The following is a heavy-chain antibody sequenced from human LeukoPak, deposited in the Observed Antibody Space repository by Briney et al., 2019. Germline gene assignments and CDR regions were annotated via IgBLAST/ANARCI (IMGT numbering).Heavy chain of an antibody. Sequence: LTGGSLRLSCAASGFTFSSYAMSWVRQAPGKGLEWVSAISGSGGSTYYADSVKGRFTISRDNSKNTLYLQMNSLRAEDTAVYYCAKVGGWYPGYFDYWGQGTLVTVSS. CDR1: GFTFSSYA. V-gene: IGHV3-23*01. CDR3: AKVGGWYPGYFDY. CDR2: ISGSGGST. J-gene: IGHJ4*02. D-gene: IGHD6-19*01.